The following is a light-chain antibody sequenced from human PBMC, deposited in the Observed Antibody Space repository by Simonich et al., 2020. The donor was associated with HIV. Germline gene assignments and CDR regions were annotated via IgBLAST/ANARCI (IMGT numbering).Light chain of an antibody. V-gene: IGLV3-21*03. Sequence: SYVLTQPPSVSVAPGKTARITCGGNNIGSKSGHWYQQKPGQAPVLVVYEDSDRPSGIPERFSGSNSGNTATLTISRVEAGDEADYYCQVWDSSSDVVFGGGTKLTVL. J-gene: IGLJ2*01. CDR1: NIGSKS. CDR2: EDS. CDR3: QVWDSSSDVV.